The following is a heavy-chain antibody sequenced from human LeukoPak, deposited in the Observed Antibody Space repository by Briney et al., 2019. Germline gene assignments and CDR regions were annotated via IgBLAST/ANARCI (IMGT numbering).Heavy chain of an antibody. CDR2: ISYDGSNK. CDR3: ARVLEWLLADASDI. CDR1: GFTFSSYA. J-gene: IGHJ3*02. D-gene: IGHD3-3*01. Sequence: GGSLRLSCAASGFTFSSYAMHWVRQAPGKGLEWVAVISYDGSNKYYADSVKGRFTISRDNSKNTLYLQMNSLRDEDTAVYYCARVLEWLLADASDIWGQGTMVTVSS. V-gene: IGHV3-30-3*01.